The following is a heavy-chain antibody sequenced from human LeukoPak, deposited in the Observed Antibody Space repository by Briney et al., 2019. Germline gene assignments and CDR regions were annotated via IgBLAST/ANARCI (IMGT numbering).Heavy chain of an antibody. CDR1: GLTFSSYS. Sequence: GGSLRLSGAASGLTFSSYSMNWVRQAPGMGLEWVSSISSSSSYIYYADSVKGRFTISRDNAKNSLYLQMNSLGAEDTAVYYCARITMVRGSYDYWGQGTLVTVSS. D-gene: IGHD3-10*01. CDR3: ARITMVRGSYDY. V-gene: IGHV3-21*01. J-gene: IGHJ4*02. CDR2: ISSSSSYI.